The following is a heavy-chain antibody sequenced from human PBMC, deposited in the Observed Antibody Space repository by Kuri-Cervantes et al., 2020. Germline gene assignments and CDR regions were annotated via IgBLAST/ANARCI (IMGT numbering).Heavy chain of an antibody. CDR3: ARASDYGDYVGCFDY. D-gene: IGHD4-17*01. V-gene: IGHV1-69*13. CDR2: IIPIFGTA. Sequence: SVKVSCKASGGTFSSYAISWVRQAPGQGLEWMGGIIPIFGTANYAQKFQGRVTITADESTSTAYMELSSLRSEDTAVYYCARASDYGDYVGCFDYRGQGTLVTVSS. CDR1: GGTFSSYA. J-gene: IGHJ4*02.